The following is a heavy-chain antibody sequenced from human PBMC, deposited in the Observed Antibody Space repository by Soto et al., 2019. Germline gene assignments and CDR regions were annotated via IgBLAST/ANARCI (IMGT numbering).Heavy chain of an antibody. J-gene: IGHJ6*02. CDR2: ISYRGDT. Sequence: SDTVSLTCTVSGDSVSRRNYHWTWIRQPPGKGLEWIGYISYRGDTNYNPSLKSRVTISMDTSKNQFSLKLNSVTAADTAVYYCANYTRAVPHYDMDVWGQGDTVTVAS. CDR3: ANYTRAVPHYDMDV. CDR1: GDSVSRRNYH. D-gene: IGHD4-4*01. V-gene: IGHV4-61*01.